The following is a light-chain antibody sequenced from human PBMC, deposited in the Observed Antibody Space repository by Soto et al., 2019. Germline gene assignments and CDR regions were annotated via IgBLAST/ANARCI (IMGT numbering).Light chain of an antibody. CDR1: QSISDY. CDR2: AAS. J-gene: IGKJ1*01. CDR3: QQSYGIPRT. V-gene: IGKV1-39*01. Sequence: DIQMTQSPSSLSASVGDSVTISCRASQSISDYLNWYQQIPGKAPKLLIYAASSLQSGVPSRFSGSGSGTDFTLTSRRLQPEDFATYFCQQSYGIPRTFGQGTKVEIK.